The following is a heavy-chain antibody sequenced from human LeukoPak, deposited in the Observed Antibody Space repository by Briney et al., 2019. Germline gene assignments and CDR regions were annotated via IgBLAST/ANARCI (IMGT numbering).Heavy chain of an antibody. V-gene: IGHV3-30*18. Sequence: GGSLRLSCAASGFTFSSYGMHWVRQAPGKGLEWVSVISYDGSNKYYADSVKGRFTIHRDNSKNTLYLQMNSLRAEDTAVYYCAKDRSGYYDFWSGYYGTYGMDVWGQGTTVTVSS. CDR2: ISYDGSNK. J-gene: IGHJ6*02. CDR1: GFTFSSYG. CDR3: AKDRSGYYDFWSGYYGTYGMDV. D-gene: IGHD3-3*01.